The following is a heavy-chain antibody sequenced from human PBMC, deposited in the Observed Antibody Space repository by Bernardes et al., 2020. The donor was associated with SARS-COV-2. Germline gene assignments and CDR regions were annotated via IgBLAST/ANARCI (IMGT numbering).Heavy chain of an antibody. Sequence: WESLRLTCTVSGGSIRSNSYYWGWIRQPKGKGLEWIGRIYYSGSTYYNPSLKSRVTISVDTSKNQFSLKLSSVTAADTAVYYCARHDRRGAMDVWGQGTTVTVSS. J-gene: IGHJ6*02. V-gene: IGHV4-39*01. CDR3: ARHDRRGAMDV. CDR1: GGSIRSNSYY. CDR2: IYYSGST.